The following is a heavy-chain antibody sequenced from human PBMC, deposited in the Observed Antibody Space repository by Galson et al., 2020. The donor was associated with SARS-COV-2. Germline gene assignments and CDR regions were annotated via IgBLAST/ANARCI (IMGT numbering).Heavy chain of an antibody. CDR2: IKEDGNEK. Sequence: QLGESLKISCAASGFIFRTYWMSWVRQAPGKGLEWVANIKEDGNEKYYMDSVKGRFTISRDNPKNSLYLQLNSLRAEDTAVYYCARGHYDMLTGYYFDYWGQGTLVTVSS. D-gene: IGHD3-9*01. J-gene: IGHJ4*02. CDR3: ARGHYDMLTGYYFDY. V-gene: IGHV3-7*04. CDR1: GFIFRTYW.